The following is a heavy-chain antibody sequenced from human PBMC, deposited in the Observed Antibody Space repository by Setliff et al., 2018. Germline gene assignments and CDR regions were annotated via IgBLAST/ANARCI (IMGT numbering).Heavy chain of an antibody. Sequence: SETLSLTCAVYGGSFSGYYWSWIRQPPGKRLEWIGEIIHSGSTNYNPSLKSRVTISXXXXKXXXXXXXXXXTAADTAVYYCARSFSRREKFLLDYWGQGALVTVSS. CDR2: IIHSGST. CDR3: ARSFSRREKFLLDY. V-gene: IGHV4-34*12. CDR1: GGSFSGYY. J-gene: IGHJ4*02.